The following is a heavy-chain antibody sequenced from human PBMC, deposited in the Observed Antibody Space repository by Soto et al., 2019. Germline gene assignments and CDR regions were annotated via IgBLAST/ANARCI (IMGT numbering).Heavy chain of an antibody. CDR2: INHSGST. D-gene: IGHD2-15*01. CDR1: GGSFSGYY. Sequence: SETLSLTCAVYGGSFSGYYWSWIRQPPGKGLEWIGEINHSGSTNYNPSLKSRVTISVDTSKNQFSLKLSSVTAADTAVYYCARGRDIVVVVAATEFDPWGQGTLVTVSS. J-gene: IGHJ5*02. CDR3: ARGRDIVVVVAATEFDP. V-gene: IGHV4-34*01.